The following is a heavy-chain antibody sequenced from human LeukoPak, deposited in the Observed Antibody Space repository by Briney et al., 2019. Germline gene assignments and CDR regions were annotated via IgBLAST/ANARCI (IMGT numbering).Heavy chain of an antibody. CDR1: GGSISSGSYY. D-gene: IGHD6-19*01. Sequence: SETLSLTCTVSGGSISSGSYYWSWIRQPAGKGLEWIGYIYYSGSTNYNPSLKSRVTISVDTSKNQFSLKLSSVTAEDTAVYYCARAYSSGWLYFTYYYYYMDVWGKGTTVTISS. CDR2: IYYSGST. CDR3: ARAYSSGWLYFTYYYYYMDV. V-gene: IGHV4-61*10. J-gene: IGHJ6*03.